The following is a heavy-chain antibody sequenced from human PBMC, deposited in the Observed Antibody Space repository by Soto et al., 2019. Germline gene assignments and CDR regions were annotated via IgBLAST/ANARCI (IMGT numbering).Heavy chain of an antibody. D-gene: IGHD2-15*01. Sequence: ASVTVSCKASGYSFSFYGINWVRQAPGQRLEWMGWINAGNGNTKYSQKFQGRVTITRDTSASTAYMELSSLRSEDTAVYYCASWIVVCYWGQGTLVTVSS. CDR3: ASWIVVCY. J-gene: IGHJ4*02. CDR1: GYSFSFYG. CDR2: INAGNGNT. V-gene: IGHV1-3*01.